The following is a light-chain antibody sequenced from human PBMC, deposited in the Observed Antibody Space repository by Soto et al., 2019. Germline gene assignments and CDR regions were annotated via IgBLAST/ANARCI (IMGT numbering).Light chain of an antibody. V-gene: IGKV1-5*03. J-gene: IGKJ1*01. CDR1: QTISSW. Sequence: DIQMTQSPSTLSGSVGDRVTITCRASQTISSWLAWYQQKPGKAPKLLIYKASTLKSGVPSRFSGSGSGTEFTLTSSSPQADDFASYYCQHYNSYSEAFGQGTKVDIK. CDR3: QHYNSYSEA. CDR2: KAS.